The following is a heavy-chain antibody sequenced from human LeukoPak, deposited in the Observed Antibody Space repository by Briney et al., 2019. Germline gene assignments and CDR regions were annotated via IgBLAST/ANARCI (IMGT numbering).Heavy chain of an antibody. D-gene: IGHD3-10*01. J-gene: IGHJ6*03. CDR1: GYDFTKYA. CDR2: IDAGNGRT. Sequence: ASVKVSCKASGYDFTKYAVQWVRQAPGQRLEWMGWIDAGNGRTKYSQDFQGRVTITRDTSASIAYMELSSLRSDDTAVYYCARAMVRGVRDMDVWGKGTTVTISS. V-gene: IGHV1-3*01. CDR3: ARAMVRGVRDMDV.